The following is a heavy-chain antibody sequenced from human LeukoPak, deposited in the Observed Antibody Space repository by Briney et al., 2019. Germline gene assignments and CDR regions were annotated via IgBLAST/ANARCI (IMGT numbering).Heavy chain of an antibody. J-gene: IGHJ4*02. CDR3: ASGVRWELPYFDY. CDR2: IYHSGST. Sequence: SGTLSLTCAVSGGSISSSNWWSWVRQPPGKGLEWIGEIYHSGSTNYNPSLKSRVTISVDKSKNQFSLELSSVTAADTAVYYCASGVRWELPYFDYWGQGTLVTVSS. V-gene: IGHV4-4*02. CDR1: GGSISSSNW. D-gene: IGHD1-26*01.